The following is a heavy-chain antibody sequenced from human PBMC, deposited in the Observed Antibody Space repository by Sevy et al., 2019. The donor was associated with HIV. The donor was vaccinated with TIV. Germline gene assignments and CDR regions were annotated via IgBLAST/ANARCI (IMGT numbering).Heavy chain of an antibody. D-gene: IGHD2-21*02. CDR1: GFTFSSYA. V-gene: IGHV3-23*01. CDR3: ARVVVTATYYFDY. Sequence: GGSLRLSCAASGFTFSSYAMTWVRQAPGKGLEWVSAISGSGGSTYFADSVEDRFTISRDNSENTLYLQMNSLRAEDTAVYYCARVVVTATYYFDYWGQGTLVTVSS. J-gene: IGHJ4*02. CDR2: ISGSGGST.